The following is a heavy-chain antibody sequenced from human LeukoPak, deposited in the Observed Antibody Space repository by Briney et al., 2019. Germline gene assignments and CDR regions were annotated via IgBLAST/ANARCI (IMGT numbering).Heavy chain of an antibody. CDR3: ARLPATIPYFDY. Sequence: SETLSLTCTVSGGSISSSSYYWGWIRQPPGKGLEWIGSIYYSGSTYYNPSLKSRVTISVDTSKNQFSLKLSSVTAADTAVYYCARLPATIPYFDYWGQGTLVTVPS. CDR2: IYYSGST. V-gene: IGHV4-39*01. D-gene: IGHD5-24*01. J-gene: IGHJ4*02. CDR1: GGSISSSSYY.